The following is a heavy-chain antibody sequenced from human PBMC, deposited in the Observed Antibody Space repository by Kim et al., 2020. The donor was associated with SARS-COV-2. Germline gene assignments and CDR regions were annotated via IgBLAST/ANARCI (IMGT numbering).Heavy chain of an antibody. V-gene: IGHV1-8*01. J-gene: IGHJ4*02. D-gene: IGHD3-16*01. CDR3: ATKFGHGAYPLHY. Sequence: YGPEFQGRVRMTRDTSISTAYMELTSLRSEDTAIYYCATKFGHGAYPLHYWGQGTLVTVSS.